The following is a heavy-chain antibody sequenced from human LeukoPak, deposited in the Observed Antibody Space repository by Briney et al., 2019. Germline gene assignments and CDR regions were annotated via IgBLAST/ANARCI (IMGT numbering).Heavy chain of an antibody. D-gene: IGHD3-3*01. J-gene: IGHJ3*02. V-gene: IGHV4-59*01. CDR2: IYYSGST. CDR1: GGSISSYY. CDR3: ARRYYDFWSGYPRDAFDI. Sequence: PSETLSLTCTVSGGSISSYYWSWIRQPPGKGLEWIGYIYYSGSTNYNPSLKSRVTISVDTSKNQFSLKLSSVTAADTAVYYCARRYYDFWSGYPRDAFDIWGQGTMVTVSS.